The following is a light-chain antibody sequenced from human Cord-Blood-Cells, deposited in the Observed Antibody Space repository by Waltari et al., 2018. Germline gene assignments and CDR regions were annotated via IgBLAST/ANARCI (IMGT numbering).Light chain of an antibody. J-gene: IGKJ5*01. Sequence: EIVMTQSPATLSVSPGERATLSCRASQSVSSNSAWYQQKPGQAPRLLIYSASTRATGIPARFSGSGSGTEFSLTISSLQSEDFAVYYCQQYNNWLITFGQGTRLEIK. CDR2: SAS. CDR1: QSVSSN. CDR3: QQYNNWLIT. V-gene: IGKV3-15*01.